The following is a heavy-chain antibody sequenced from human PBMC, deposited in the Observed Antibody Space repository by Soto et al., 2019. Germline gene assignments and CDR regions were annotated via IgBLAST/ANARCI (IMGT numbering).Heavy chain of an antibody. CDR3: ARTDGDYVPAGYFDL. Sequence: EVQLVESGGGLVQPGGSLRLSCAASGFTFSSYDMHWVRQATGKGLEWVSAIGTAGDTYYPGSVKGRFNISRENAKNSLYLQMNSLRAGDTAVYYCARTDGDYVPAGYFDLWGRGTLVTVSS. CDR2: IGTAGDT. V-gene: IGHV3-13*01. CDR1: GFTFSSYD. D-gene: IGHD4-17*01. J-gene: IGHJ2*01.